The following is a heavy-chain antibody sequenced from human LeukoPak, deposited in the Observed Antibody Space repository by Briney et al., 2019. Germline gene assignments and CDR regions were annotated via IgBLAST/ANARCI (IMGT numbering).Heavy chain of an antibody. CDR3: ARENVNRGSSWGYDYFGMDV. CDR1: GYTFTSSYD. Sequence: ASVTVSCKASGYTFTSSYDINWVRQAPGQGLEWMGWMNPYSGITGYTQKFQGRVTMTRDTSISTAYMELSSLTSEDTAVYFCARENVNRGSSWGYDYFGMDVWGQGTAVTVSS. CDR2: MNPYSGIT. V-gene: IGHV1-8*01. D-gene: IGHD6-13*01. J-gene: IGHJ6*02.